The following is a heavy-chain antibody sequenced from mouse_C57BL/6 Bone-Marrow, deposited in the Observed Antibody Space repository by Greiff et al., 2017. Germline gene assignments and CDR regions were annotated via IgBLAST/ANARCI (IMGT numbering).Heavy chain of an antibody. CDR2: IYPGDGDT. Sequence: VQLHQSGPELVKPGASVKISCKASGYAFSSSWMNWVKQRPGKGLEWIGRIYPGDGDTNYNGKFKGKATLTADKSSSTAYMQLSSLTSEDSAVYFCARPIYDGYYDWFAYWGQGTLVTVSA. CDR3: ARPIYDGYYDWFAY. D-gene: IGHD2-3*01. J-gene: IGHJ3*01. CDR1: GYAFSSSW. V-gene: IGHV1-82*01.